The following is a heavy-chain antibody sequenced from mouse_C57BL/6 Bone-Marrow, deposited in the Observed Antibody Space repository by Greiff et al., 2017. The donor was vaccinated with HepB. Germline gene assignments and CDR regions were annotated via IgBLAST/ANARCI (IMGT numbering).Heavy chain of an antibody. Sequence: QVQLKQSGAELVKPGASVKMSCKASGYTFTSYWITWVKQRPGQGLEWIGDIYPGSGSTNYNEKFKSKATLTVDTSSSTAYMQLSSLTSEDSAVYYCARDGSRDYAMDYWGQGTSVTVSS. J-gene: IGHJ4*01. CDR2: IYPGSGST. D-gene: IGHD1-1*01. CDR3: ARDGSRDYAMDY. CDR1: GYTFTSYW. V-gene: IGHV1-55*01.